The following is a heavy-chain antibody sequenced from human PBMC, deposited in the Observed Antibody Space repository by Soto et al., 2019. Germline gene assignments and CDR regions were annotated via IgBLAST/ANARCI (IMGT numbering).Heavy chain of an antibody. CDR3: ARDRGSGRENYYYYYGMDV. Sequence: GGSLRLSCAASGFTFSSYSMNWVRQAPGKGLEWVSYISSSSSTIYYADSVKGRFTISRDNAMNSLYLQMNSLRAEDTAVYYCARDRGSGRENYYYYYGMDVWGQGTTVTVSS. CDR2: ISSSSSTI. D-gene: IGHD6-19*01. V-gene: IGHV3-48*01. J-gene: IGHJ6*02. CDR1: GFTFSSYS.